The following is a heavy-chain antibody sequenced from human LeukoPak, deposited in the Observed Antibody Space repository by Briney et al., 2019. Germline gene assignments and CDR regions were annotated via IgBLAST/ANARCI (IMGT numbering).Heavy chain of an antibody. J-gene: IGHJ4*02. V-gene: IGHV3-33*01. Sequence: GGSLRLSCAASGFTFSSYGMHWVRQAPGKGLEWVAVIWYDGSNEYYADSVKGRFTISRDNSKNTLYLQMNRLRAEDTAVYYCAREMATTRIFDYWGQGTLVTVSS. CDR3: AREMATTRIFDY. D-gene: IGHD5-24*01. CDR2: IWYDGSNE. CDR1: GFTFSSYG.